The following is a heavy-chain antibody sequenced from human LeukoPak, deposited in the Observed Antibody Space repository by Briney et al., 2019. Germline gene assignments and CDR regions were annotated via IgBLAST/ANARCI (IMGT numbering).Heavy chain of an antibody. CDR2: INAGNGNT. CDR1: GYTFTGYA. V-gene: IGHV1-3*01. J-gene: IGHJ4*02. D-gene: IGHD6-13*01. Sequence: GASVKVSCKASGYTFTGYAMHWVRLAPGQRLEWMGWINAGNGNTKYSQKFQGRVTITRDTSASTAYMELSSLRSEDTAVYYCARDSSSWYRLYYFDYWGQGTLVTVSS. CDR3: ARDSSSWYRLYYFDY.